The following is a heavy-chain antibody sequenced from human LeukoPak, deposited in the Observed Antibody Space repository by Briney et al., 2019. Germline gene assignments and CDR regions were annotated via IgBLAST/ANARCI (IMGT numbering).Heavy chain of an antibody. V-gene: IGHV1-18*01. CDR2: ISAYNANT. CDR1: GYTFTSYG. D-gene: IGHD2-21*02. Sequence: GASVKVSCKASGYTFTSYGISWVRQAPGQGLEWMGWISAYNANTNYAQRLQGRVTMTTDTSTSTAYMELRSLRSDDTAVYYCARAGEVVVTAGESIDYWGQGTLVTVSS. CDR3: ARAGEVVVTAGESIDY. J-gene: IGHJ4*02.